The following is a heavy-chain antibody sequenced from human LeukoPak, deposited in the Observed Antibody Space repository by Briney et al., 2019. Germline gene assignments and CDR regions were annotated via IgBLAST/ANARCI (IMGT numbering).Heavy chain of an antibody. J-gene: IGHJ4*02. CDR2: IYSTGNT. Sequence: SETLSLTCTVSGDFIRSGHYYWGWIRQSPGKGLEWMGSIYSTGNTHYNPSLESRLIISVDTSKNSFSLKLSSVTAADTAVYFCARDLWSTAAGIFDFWGQGALVTVST. D-gene: IGHD6-25*01. CDR3: ARDLWSTAAGIFDF. V-gene: IGHV4-39*07. CDR1: GDFIRSGHYY.